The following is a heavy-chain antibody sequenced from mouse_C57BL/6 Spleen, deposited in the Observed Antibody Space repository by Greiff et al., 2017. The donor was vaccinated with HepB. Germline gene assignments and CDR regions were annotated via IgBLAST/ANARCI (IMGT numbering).Heavy chain of an antibody. CDR1: GYSITSGYY. J-gene: IGHJ3*01. D-gene: IGHD2-4*01. Sequence: EVKLMESGPGLVKPSQSLSLTCSVTGYSITSGYYWNWIRQFPGNKLEWMGYISYDGSNNYNPSLKNRISITRDTSKNQFFLKLNSVTTEDTATYYCARSHIYYDYDWFAYWGQGTLVTVSA. V-gene: IGHV3-6*01. CDR2: ISYDGSN. CDR3: ARSHIYYDYDWFAY.